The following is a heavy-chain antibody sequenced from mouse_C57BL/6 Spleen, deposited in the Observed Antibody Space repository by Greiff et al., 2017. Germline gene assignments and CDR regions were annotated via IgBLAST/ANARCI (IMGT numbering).Heavy chain of an antibody. CDR2: IDPETGGT. D-gene: IGHD3-3*01. V-gene: IGHV1-15*01. J-gene: IGHJ2*01. CDR3: TRWGLDFDY. Sequence: VQLQQSGAELVRPGASVTLSCKASGYTFTDYEMHWVKQTPVHGLEWIGAIDPETGGTAYNQKFKGKAILTADKSSSTAYMELRSLTSEDSAVYYCTRWGLDFDYWGQGTTLTVSS. CDR1: GYTFTDYE.